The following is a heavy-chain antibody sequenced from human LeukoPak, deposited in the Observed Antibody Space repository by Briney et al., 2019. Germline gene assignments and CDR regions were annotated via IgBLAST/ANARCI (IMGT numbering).Heavy chain of an antibody. CDR2: IYYSGST. CDR1: GGSISSYY. V-gene: IGHV4-59*01. Sequence: SETLSLTCTVSGGSISSYYWSWIRQPPGKGLEWIGYIYYSGSTNYNPSLKSRVTISVDTSKNQFSLKLSSVTAADTAVYYCAGVLGGERYCSGTSCYRFDYWGQGTLVTVSS. D-gene: IGHD2-2*02. CDR3: AGVLGGERYCSGTSCYRFDY. J-gene: IGHJ4*02.